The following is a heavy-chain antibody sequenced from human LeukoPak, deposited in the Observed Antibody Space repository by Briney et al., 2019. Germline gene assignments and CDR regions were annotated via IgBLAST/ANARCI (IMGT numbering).Heavy chain of an antibody. Sequence: GESLKISCKGSGNSFTSYWIGWVRQMPGKGLEWMGIIYPGDSDTRYSPSFQGQVTISADKSISTAYLQWSSLKASDTAMYYCARRRGTPHWYFDLWGRGTLVTVSS. D-gene: IGHD1-1*01. CDR1: GNSFTSYW. V-gene: IGHV5-51*01. CDR2: IYPGDSDT. CDR3: ARRRGTPHWYFDL. J-gene: IGHJ2*01.